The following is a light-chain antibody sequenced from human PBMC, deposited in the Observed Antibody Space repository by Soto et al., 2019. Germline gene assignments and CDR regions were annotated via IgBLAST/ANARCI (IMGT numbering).Light chain of an antibody. CDR2: GNS. CDR1: SSNIGAGYD. V-gene: IGLV1-40*01. J-gene: IGLJ2*01. Sequence: QSVLTQPPSVSGAPGQRVTISCTGSSSNIGAGYDVHWYQQLPGTAPKLLIYGNSNRPSGVPDRFSGSKSGTSASLAITGLQAEDEADYFCQSYDSSRSVPVVCGGGTKLTVL. CDR3: QSYDSSRSVPVV.